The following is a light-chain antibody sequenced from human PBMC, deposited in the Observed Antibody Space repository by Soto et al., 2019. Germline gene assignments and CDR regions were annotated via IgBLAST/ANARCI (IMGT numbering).Light chain of an antibody. V-gene: IGKV3-15*01. CDR1: QSVSSN. J-gene: IGKJ1*01. CDR3: QHYNNWPPWT. CDR2: GAS. Sequence: EIVMTQSPATLSVSPGERATLSCRASQSVSSNLAWYQQKPGQAPRLLIYGASTRATGIPVRFIGSGSGTEFTLIISSLQSEDFAVYYCQHYNNWPPWTFGQGTKVEIK.